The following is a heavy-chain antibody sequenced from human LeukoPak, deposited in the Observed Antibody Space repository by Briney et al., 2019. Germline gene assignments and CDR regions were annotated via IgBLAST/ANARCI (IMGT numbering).Heavy chain of an antibody. Sequence: SVKVSCTASGGTFSSYAISWVRQAPGQGLEWMGGIIPIFGTANYAQKFQGRVTITADESTSTAYVELSSLRSEDTAVYYCASHSSGWYYFDYWGQGTLVTVSS. CDR1: GGTFSSYA. CDR3: ASHSSGWYYFDY. CDR2: IIPIFGTA. V-gene: IGHV1-69*13. D-gene: IGHD6-19*01. J-gene: IGHJ4*02.